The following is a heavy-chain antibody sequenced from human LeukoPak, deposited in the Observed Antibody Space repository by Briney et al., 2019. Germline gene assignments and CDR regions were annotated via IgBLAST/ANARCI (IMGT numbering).Heavy chain of an antibody. Sequence: PGGSLRLSCAASGFTFSSYSMNWVRQAPGKGLEWVSYISSSSSTIYYADSVKGRFTISRDNAKNSLYLQMNSLRAEDTAVYYCAREPTKTVTKEYYFDYWGQGTLVTVSS. CDR2: ISSSSSTI. J-gene: IGHJ4*02. D-gene: IGHD4-17*01. V-gene: IGHV3-48*04. CDR1: GFTFSSYS. CDR3: AREPTKTVTKEYYFDY.